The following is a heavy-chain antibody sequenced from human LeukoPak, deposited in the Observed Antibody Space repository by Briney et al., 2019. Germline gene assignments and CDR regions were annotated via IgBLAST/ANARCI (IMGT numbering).Heavy chain of an antibody. Sequence: PSETLSLTCAVPGVAISRGGYAWNWIRQPPGKGLEWIAYIYHSGTTYYNPSLKSRATISVDTSKNQFSLKLSSVTAADTAVYYCVRGRYSSGWFKDKNWFDPWGQGTLVTVSS. CDR1: GVAISRGGYA. J-gene: IGHJ5*02. V-gene: IGHV4-30-4*07. CDR3: VRGRYSSGWFKDKNWFDP. D-gene: IGHD6-19*01. CDR2: IYHSGTT.